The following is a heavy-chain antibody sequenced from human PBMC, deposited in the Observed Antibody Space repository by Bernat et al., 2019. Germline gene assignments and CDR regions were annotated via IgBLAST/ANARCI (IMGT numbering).Heavy chain of an antibody. CDR3: ARADRPTTVTTWVDYYYYYGMDV. CDR2: ISSSSSYI. V-gene: IGHV3-21*01. CDR1: GFTFSSYS. J-gene: IGHJ6*02. D-gene: IGHD4-17*01. Sequence: EVQLVESGGGLVKPGGSLRLSCAASGFTFSSYSMNWVRQAPGKGLEWVSSISSSSSYIYYADSVKGRFTISRDNAKNSLYLQMNSLRAEDTAVYYCARADRPTTVTTWVDYYYYYGMDVWGQGTTVTVSS.